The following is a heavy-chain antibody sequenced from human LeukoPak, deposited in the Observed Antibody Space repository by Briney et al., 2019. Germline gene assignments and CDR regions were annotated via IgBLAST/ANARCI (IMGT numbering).Heavy chain of an antibody. CDR3: ATSLGYCSSTSCYWALYYYYGMDV. D-gene: IGHD2-2*01. J-gene: IGHJ6*02. Sequence: GGSLRLSCAASGFTFSSYAMSWVRQAPGKGLEWVSAISGSGGSTYYADSVKGRFTISRDNSKNTLYLQMNSLRAEGTAVYYCATSLGYCSSTSCYWALYYYYGMDVWGQGTTVTVSS. CDR2: ISGSGGST. CDR1: GFTFSSYA. V-gene: IGHV3-23*01.